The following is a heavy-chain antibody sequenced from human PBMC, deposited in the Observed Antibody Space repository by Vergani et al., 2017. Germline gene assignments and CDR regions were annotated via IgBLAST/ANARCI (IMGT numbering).Heavy chain of an antibody. V-gene: IGHV3-48*03. CDR3: ARGRRCSSTSCPPGGSNWFDP. J-gene: IGHJ5*02. Sequence: EVQLVESGGGLVQPGGSLRLSCAASGFPFSSYVMNWVRQPPGKGLEWVSYISSSGSTIYYANSVKGRFTFSRDNAKNSLYLQMNSLRVEDTAVYYCARGRRCSSTSCPPGGSNWFDPWGQGTLVTVSS. D-gene: IGHD2-2*01. CDR2: ISSSGSTI. CDR1: GFPFSSYV.